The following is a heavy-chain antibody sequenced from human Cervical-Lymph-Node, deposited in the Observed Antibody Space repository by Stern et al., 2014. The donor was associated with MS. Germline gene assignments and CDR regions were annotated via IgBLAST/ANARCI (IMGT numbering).Heavy chain of an antibody. V-gene: IGHV7-4-1*02. D-gene: IGHD3-16*01. CDR1: GYNVTTYA. Sequence: QVQLVESGSELKKPGASVKVSCKASGYNVTTYAMNWVRQAPGQGLEWMGWINTKTGNPTIDQGFTGRFVFSLDTSINTAYLQSSSLKAEDSAVYYCATWGAGNSPPLFYWGHGTLVTVSS. CDR2: INTKTGNP. CDR3: ATWGAGNSPPLFY. J-gene: IGHJ4*01.